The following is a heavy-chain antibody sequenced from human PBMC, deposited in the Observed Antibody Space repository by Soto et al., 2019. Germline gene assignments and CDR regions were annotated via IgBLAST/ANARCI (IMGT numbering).Heavy chain of an antibody. CDR3: ARGIVVVVAATRWWFDP. CDR2: IYYSGST. Sequence: QVQLQESGPGLVKPSQTLSLTCTVSGGSISSGGYYWSWIRQHPGKGLEWIGYIYYSGSTYYNPSLKSRVTISVDTSKNQFSLKLSSVTAADTAVYYCARGIVVVVAATRWWFDPWGQGTLVTVSS. D-gene: IGHD2-15*01. J-gene: IGHJ5*02. V-gene: IGHV4-31*03. CDR1: GGSISSGGYY.